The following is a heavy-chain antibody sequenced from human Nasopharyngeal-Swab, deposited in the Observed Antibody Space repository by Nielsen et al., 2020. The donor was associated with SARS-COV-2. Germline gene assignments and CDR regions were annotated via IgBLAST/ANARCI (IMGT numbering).Heavy chain of an antibody. CDR1: GFTFSSYA. CDR2: LWYDGSNI. J-gene: IGHJ4*02. D-gene: IGHD2-21*01. Sequence: GESLKISCAASGFTFSSYAMHWVRQAPGKGLEWVAVLWYDGSNIHYVDSVEGRFTISRDNSKDTLYLQMNRLRVEDTAVYFCAKSMAYFQLSGTYNLDFWGQGTLVTVSS. V-gene: IGHV3-33*06. CDR3: AKSMAYFQLSGTYNLDF.